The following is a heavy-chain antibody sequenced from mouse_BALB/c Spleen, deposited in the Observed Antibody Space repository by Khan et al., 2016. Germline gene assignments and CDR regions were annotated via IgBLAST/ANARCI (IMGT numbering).Heavy chain of an antibody. D-gene: IGHD1-1*01. CDR2: IHPNSGNT. Sequence: VQLQESGSVLVRPGASVKLSCKASGYTFTSSWMHWAKQRPGQGLEWIGEIHPNSGNTNYNEKFKGKATLTVDTSSSNAYEALSSLTSEDAAVYYGALLLRYPHYYAMDYWGQGTSVTVSS. V-gene: IGHV1S130*01. CDR1: GYTFTSSW. CDR3: ALLLRYPHYYAMDY. J-gene: IGHJ4*01.